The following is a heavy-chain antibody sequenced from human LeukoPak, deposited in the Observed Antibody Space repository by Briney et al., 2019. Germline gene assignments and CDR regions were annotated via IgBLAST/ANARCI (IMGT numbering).Heavy chain of an antibody. D-gene: IGHD4-23*01. CDR1: GFTFSSYW. CDR2: INQDGSEK. CDR3: ARDTYGGFDY. V-gene: IGHV3-7*01. Sequence: GGSLRLSCAASGFTFSSYWMGWVRQAPGKGLEWVASINQDGSEKYYVDSVKGRSTISRDNAKTSLYLQINSLRAEDTAIFYCARDTYGGFDYWGQGTLVTVSS. J-gene: IGHJ4*02.